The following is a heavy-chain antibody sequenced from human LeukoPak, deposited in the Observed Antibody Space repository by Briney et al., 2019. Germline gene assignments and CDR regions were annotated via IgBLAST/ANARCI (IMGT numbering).Heavy chain of an antibody. V-gene: IGHV4-59*01. J-gene: IGHJ4*02. Sequence: SETLSLTCTVSGGSISSYYWSWIRQPPGKGLEWIGYIYYSGSTNYNPSLKSRVTISVDTSKNQFSLKLSSVTAADPAVYYCARAPIAAALRFFDYWGQGTLVTVSS. CDR3: ARAPIAAALRFFDY. D-gene: IGHD6-13*01. CDR2: IYYSGST. CDR1: GGSISSYY.